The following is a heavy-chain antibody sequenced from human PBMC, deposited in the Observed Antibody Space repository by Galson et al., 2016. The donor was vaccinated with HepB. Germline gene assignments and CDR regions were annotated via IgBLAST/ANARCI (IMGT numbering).Heavy chain of an antibody. D-gene: IGHD1-1*01. Sequence: SETLSLTCTVSGGSIDSSTYYWGWIRQPPGRGLEWIASVDHEATTNYSGPHKSPVTMSVDTSKNQLSLRLNSVNAADTAVYYCVTYNSATQADNWGQGSLVTVSS. V-gene: IGHV4-39*01. J-gene: IGHJ4*01. CDR3: VTYNSATQADN. CDR2: VDHEATT. CDR1: GGSIDSSTYY.